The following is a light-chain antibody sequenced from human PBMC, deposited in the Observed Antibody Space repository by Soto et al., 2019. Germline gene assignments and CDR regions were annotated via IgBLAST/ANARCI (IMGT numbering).Light chain of an antibody. CDR3: QQYYTTPET. CDR2: WAS. Sequence: DIVMTQSPDSLAVSLGERATINCKSSQSVLYSSNNKNYLAWFQQKPGQPPNLLIYWASTRESGVPDRFSGSGSGTDFSLTITSLQAEDVAVYYCQQYYTTPETFGQGTKLEIK. J-gene: IGKJ2*01. CDR1: QSVLYSSNNKNY. V-gene: IGKV4-1*01.